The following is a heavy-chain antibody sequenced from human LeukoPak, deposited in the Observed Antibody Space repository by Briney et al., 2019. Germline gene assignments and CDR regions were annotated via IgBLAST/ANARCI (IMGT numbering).Heavy chain of an antibody. CDR3: ALAPVAGTNYVDY. D-gene: IGHD6-19*01. J-gene: IGHJ4*02. CDR2: ISAYNGNT. CDR1: GYTFTSYG. V-gene: IGHV1-18*04. Sequence: ASVKVSCKASGYTFTSYGISWVRQAPRQGLEWMGRISAYNGNTNYAQKLQGRVTMTTDTSTSTAYMELRSLRSDDTAVYYCALAPVAGTNYVDYWGQGTLLTVSS.